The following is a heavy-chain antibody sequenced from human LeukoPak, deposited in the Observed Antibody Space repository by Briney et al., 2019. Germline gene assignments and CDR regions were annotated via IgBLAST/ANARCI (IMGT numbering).Heavy chain of an antibody. J-gene: IGHJ5*02. CDR2: ISACNGNT. D-gene: IGHD6-13*01. CDR3: ARDPFRQQLADWFDP. V-gene: IGHV1-18*04. CDR1: GYTFTSYG. Sequence: ASVKVSCKASGYTFTSYGISWVRQAPGQGLEWMGWISACNGNTNYAQKLQGRVTMTTDTSTSTAYMELRSLRSDDTAVYYCARDPFRQQLADWFDPWGQGTLVTVSS.